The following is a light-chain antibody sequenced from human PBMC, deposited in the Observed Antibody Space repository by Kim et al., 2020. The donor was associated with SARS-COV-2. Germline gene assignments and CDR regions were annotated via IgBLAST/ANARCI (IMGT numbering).Light chain of an antibody. CDR3: QQYSSSPT. V-gene: IGKV3-20*01. J-gene: IGKJ1*01. CDR2: GAS. CDR1: ESVTSNY. Sequence: PGERATLSCRASESVTSNYLAWYQQKPGQAPRLLIYGASRRATGIPDRFSGSGSGTDFTLTNSRLEPEDFAVYYCQQYSSSPTFGQGTKVDIK.